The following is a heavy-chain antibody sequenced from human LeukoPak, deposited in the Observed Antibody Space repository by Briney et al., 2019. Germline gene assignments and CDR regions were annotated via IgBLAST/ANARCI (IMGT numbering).Heavy chain of an antibody. V-gene: IGHV4-59*01. D-gene: IGHD1-26*01. CDR2: IYYSGST. CDR1: GGSISSYY. Sequence: PSETLSLTCTDSGGSISSYYWSWIRQPPGKGLEWIGYIYYSGSTNYNPSLKSRVTISVDTSKNQFSLKLSSVTAADTAVYYCARVTRSGSYYYYYGMDVWGQGTTVTVSS. J-gene: IGHJ6*02. CDR3: ARVTRSGSYYYYYGMDV.